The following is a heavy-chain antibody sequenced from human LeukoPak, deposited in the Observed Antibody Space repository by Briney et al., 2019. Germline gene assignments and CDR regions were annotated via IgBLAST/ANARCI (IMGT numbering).Heavy chain of an antibody. CDR1: GFTFSSYG. J-gene: IGHJ6*03. D-gene: IGHD4-17*01. V-gene: IGHV3-30*02. Sequence: GGSLRLSCAASGFTFSSYGMHWVRQAPGKGLEWVAFIRYDGSNKYYADSVKGRFTISRDNSKNTLYLQMNSLRAEDTAVYYCAKDPENRPRTVTTGLDYYYYMDVWGKGTTVTISS. CDR3: AKDPENRPRTVTTGLDYYYYMDV. CDR2: IRYDGSNK.